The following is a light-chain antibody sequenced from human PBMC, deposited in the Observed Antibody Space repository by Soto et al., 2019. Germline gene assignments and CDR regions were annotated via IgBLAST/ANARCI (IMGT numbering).Light chain of an antibody. CDR1: NSDVGAFNY. CDR2: EVT. Sequence: QSALTQPASVSGSPGQSITISCTGTNSDVGAFNYVSWYQQHPGKAPKLLIYEVTNRPSGVSDRFSGSKSGNTASLTISGLQAEDEANYYCNSYTTLSNRVFGTGTKLTVL. CDR3: NSYTTLSNRV. V-gene: IGLV2-14*01. J-gene: IGLJ1*01.